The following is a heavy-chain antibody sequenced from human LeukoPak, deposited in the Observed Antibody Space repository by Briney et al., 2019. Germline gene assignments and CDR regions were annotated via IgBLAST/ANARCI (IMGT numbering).Heavy chain of an antibody. CDR2: IYSGGST. J-gene: IGHJ4*02. D-gene: IGHD6-19*01. Sequence: GGSLRLSCAASGFTVDSNYMTWVRQAPGKGLEWVSGIYSGGSTYYADSVKGRFTISRDNSKNTLHLQMNSLRAEDTAVYYCAKEAVAGTLDHWGQGTLVTVSS. CDR1: GFTVDSNY. CDR3: AKEAVAGTLDH. V-gene: IGHV3-66*01.